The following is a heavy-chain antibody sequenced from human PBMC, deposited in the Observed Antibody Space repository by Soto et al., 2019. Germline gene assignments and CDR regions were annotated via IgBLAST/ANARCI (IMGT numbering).Heavy chain of an antibody. CDR1: GFIFGDYA. CDR2: IRGEVYGGTT. D-gene: IGHD1-26*01. V-gene: IGHV3-49*04. J-gene: IGHJ4*02. Sequence: GGSLRLSCTASGFIFGDYAMSWVRQAPGKGLEWVGFIRGEVYGGTTEYAASVKGRITISRDDSKGIAYLQMNSLKTEDTGMYDCTMVTREPRSAKYYFDFFGQGTLVTASS. CDR3: TMVTREPRSAKYYFDF.